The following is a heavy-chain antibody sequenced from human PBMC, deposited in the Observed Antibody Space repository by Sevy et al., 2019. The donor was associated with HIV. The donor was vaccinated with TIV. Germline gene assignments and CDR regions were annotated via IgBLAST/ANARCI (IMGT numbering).Heavy chain of an antibody. V-gene: IGHV3-7*01. CDR1: GFTFSSYW. CDR3: VREGLGGFCYSLDC. Sequence: GGSLRLSCAASGFTFSSYWKSWVRQAPGKGLEWVATMKEDGSEKSYVDSVKGRFTISRDNAKNSLYLQMNSLRVDDTALYYCVREGLGGFCYSLDCWGQGTLVTVSS. J-gene: IGHJ4*02. CDR2: MKEDGSEK. D-gene: IGHD2-2*02.